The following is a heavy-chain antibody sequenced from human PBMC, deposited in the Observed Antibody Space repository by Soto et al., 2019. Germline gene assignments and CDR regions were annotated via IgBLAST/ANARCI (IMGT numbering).Heavy chain of an antibody. D-gene: IGHD6-19*01. J-gene: IGHJ4*01. V-gene: IGHV4-38-2*01. CDR3: ARVHVMVVAGSTFDY. CDR1: GYSLSSGSY. CDR2: IYHGGTT. Sequence: PSETLSLTCAVSGYSLSSGSYWGWIRQPPGKGPEWIASIYHGGTTFYNPSLKSRVTLSVDTSKNHYSLNLRSVTAADTAVYYCARVHVMVVAGSTFDYWGPGILVTVPS.